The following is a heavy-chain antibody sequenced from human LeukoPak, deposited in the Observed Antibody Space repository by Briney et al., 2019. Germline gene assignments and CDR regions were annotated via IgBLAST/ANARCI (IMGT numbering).Heavy chain of an antibody. CDR3: ARLVAVPAAIGGNFDY. Sequence: PSETLSLTCTVSGGSISSYYWSWIRQPPGKGLEWIGYIYYSGSTNYNPSLTSRVTISVDTSKNQFSLKLSSVAAADTAVYYCARLVAVPAAIGGNFDYGGQGTLVTVSS. V-gene: IGHV4-59*01. CDR2: IYYSGST. J-gene: IGHJ4*02. D-gene: IGHD2-2*01. CDR1: GGSISSYY.